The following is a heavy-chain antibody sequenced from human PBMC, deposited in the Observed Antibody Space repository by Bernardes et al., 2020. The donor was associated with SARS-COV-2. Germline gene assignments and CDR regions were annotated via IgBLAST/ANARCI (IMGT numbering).Heavy chain of an antibody. D-gene: IGHD2-21*02. V-gene: IGHV4-39*01. J-gene: IGHJ6*02. CDR2: FYSSGNT. Sequence: SETLSLTCTVSGGSISNSGYYWGWLRQPPGKGLEWIGSFYSSGNTYYNPSLQSRLSKSLDTSRNQFSLRLSSVTAADTAVYYCAGSSCGADCYIGGLRSWDYGMDVWGQGTAVTVSS. CDR3: AGSSCGADCYIGGLRSWDYGMDV. CDR1: GGSISNSGYY.